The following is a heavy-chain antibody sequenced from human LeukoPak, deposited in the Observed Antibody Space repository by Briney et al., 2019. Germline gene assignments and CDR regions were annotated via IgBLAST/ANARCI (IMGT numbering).Heavy chain of an antibody. Sequence: SETLSLTCTVSGGSISGYYWSWLRQPPGKGLEWIGHIHCSGSTNYNPSLKSRVTISLDTSKKQFFLRLSSVTAADTAVYYCAMYDSFFDYCGQGTLVTVSS. D-gene: IGHD1-1*01. J-gene: IGHJ4*02. CDR1: GGSISGYY. V-gene: IGHV4-59*08. CDR2: IHCSGST. CDR3: AMYDSFFDY.